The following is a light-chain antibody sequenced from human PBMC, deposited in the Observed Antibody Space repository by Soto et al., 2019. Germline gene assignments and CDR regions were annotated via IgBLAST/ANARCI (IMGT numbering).Light chain of an antibody. J-gene: IGKJ2*01. V-gene: IGKV1-39*01. CDR2: AAS. CDR1: QSISSY. Sequence: DIQMTQSPSSLSASVGDRVTITCRASQSISSYLNWYQQRPGKAPKLLIYAASNLLSGVPSRFSSSGSGTNFTLTISSLQPEDFATYYCQQSYKTPHTFGQGTKLETK. CDR3: QQSYKTPHT.